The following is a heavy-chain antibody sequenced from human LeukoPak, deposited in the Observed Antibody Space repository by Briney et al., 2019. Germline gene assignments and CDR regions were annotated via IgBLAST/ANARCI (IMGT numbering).Heavy chain of an antibody. CDR3: ARDSVEMATINAFDI. J-gene: IGHJ3*02. CDR1: GFTFSDYY. CDR2: ISSSGSTI. Sequence: GGSLRLSCAASGFTFSDYYMSWIRQAPGKGLEGVSYISSSGSTIYYADSVKGRFTISRDNAKNSLYLQMNSLRAEDTAVYYCARDSVEMATINAFDIWGQGTMVTVSS. V-gene: IGHV3-11*01. D-gene: IGHD5-24*01.